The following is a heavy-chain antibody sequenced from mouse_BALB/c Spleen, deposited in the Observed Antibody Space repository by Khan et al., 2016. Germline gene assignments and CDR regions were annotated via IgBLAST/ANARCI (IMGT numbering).Heavy chain of an antibody. V-gene: IGHV4-1*02. D-gene: IGHD4-1*01. Sequence: EVKLLESGGGLVQPGGSLKLSYAASGFDFSRYWMSWVRQAPGKGLEWIGEINPDSSTINYTPSLKDKFIISRDNAKNTLYLQMSKVRSEDTALYYCARNWDYAMDYWGQGTSVTVSS. CDR1: GFDFSRYW. J-gene: IGHJ4*01. CDR3: ARNWDYAMDY. CDR2: INPDSSTI.